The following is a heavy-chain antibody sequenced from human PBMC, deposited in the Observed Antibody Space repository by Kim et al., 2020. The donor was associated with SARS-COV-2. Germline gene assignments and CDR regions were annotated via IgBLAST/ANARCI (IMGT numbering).Heavy chain of an antibody. V-gene: IGHV3-74*01. J-gene: IGHJ4*02. Sequence: DGRDPSTPDSVKGRFTMSRDNAKNTVYLQRNCLRAEETAVYYCGSVFEYWGQGTLVTVSS. CDR2: DGRDP. CDR3: GSVFEY.